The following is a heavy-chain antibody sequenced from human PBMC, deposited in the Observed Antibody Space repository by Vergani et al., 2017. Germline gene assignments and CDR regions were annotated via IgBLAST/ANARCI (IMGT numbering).Heavy chain of an antibody. CDR2: TWYDGNNK. D-gene: IGHD1-14*01. CDR1: GFTFIQYG. J-gene: IGHJ5*02. CDR3: ARDLRLLYNRFDP. Sequence: QVPLVESGGGVVQPGRSLRLSCAASGFTFIQYGMHWVRQAPGKGLEWVAVTWYDGNNKQYADSVKGRFTISRDNSKSTMYLQMNSLRDEDTGVYYCARDLRLLYNRFDPWGQGTLVTVSS. V-gene: IGHV3-33*01.